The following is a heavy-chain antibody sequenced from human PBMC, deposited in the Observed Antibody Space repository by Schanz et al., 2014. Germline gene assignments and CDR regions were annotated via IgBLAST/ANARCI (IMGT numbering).Heavy chain of an antibody. CDR2: INTNTANP. CDR1: GYTFAMYD. CDR3: AKGESAIRGFWSAY. V-gene: IGHV7-4-1*02. J-gene: IGHJ4*02. Sequence: QVQLVQSGSELKKPGASVKVSCKASGYTFAMYDMNWVRQAPGQGLEWMGWINTNTANPTYAQGFTGRFVYTLDASVTTAYLEISSLKAEDTAVYYCAKGESAIRGFWSAYWGQGTLVTVSS. D-gene: IGHD3-10*01.